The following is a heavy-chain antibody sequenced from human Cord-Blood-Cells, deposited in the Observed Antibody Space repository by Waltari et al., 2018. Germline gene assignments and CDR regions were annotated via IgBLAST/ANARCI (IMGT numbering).Heavy chain of an antibody. CDR2: ISAYNGNT. CDR1: GYTFTSYG. D-gene: IGHD6-13*01. J-gene: IGHJ6*04. CDR3: ARVPGGGSSWYYYYYGMDV. V-gene: IGHV1-18*01. Sequence: QVQLVQSGAEVKKPGASVKVSCTASGYTFTSYGISWVRQAPGQGLEWMGWISAYNGNTNYAQKLQGRVTMTTDTSTSTAYMELRSLRSDDTAVYYCARVPGGGSSWYYYYYGMDVWGEGTTVTVSS.